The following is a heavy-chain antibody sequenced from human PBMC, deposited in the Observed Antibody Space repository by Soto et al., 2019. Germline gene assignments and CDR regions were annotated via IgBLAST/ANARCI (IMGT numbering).Heavy chain of an antibody. Sequence: QVQLQESGPGLVKPSETLSLTCTVSGGSISSYDWSWIRQPPGKGLEWIGYIYYSGSTNDNPSLKSRVTISVDTSTNPFPLKLSSVTAADTAVYYCMRLWGWYADYWGQGTLVTVSA. J-gene: IGHJ4*02. D-gene: IGHD6-19*01. CDR1: GGSISSYD. CDR3: MRLWGWYADY. CDR2: IYYSGST. V-gene: IGHV4-59*08.